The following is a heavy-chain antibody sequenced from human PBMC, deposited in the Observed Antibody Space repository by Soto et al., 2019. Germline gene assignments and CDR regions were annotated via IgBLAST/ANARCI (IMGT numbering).Heavy chain of an antibody. CDR3: ARGLAAGDY. Sequence: GASVKVSCKASGYPFTNSYIHWVRQAPGQGLEWMAIINPSGGSTNYAQKFQGRVTLARDTFTNTVYMELSSLRSEDTAIYYCARGLAAGDYWGQGTLVTVSS. J-gene: IGHJ4*02. D-gene: IGHD6-13*01. V-gene: IGHV1-46*01. CDR2: INPSGGST. CDR1: GYPFTNSY.